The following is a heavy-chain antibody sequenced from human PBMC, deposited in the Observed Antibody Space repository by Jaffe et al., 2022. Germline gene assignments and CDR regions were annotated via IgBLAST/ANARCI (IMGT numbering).Heavy chain of an antibody. CDR2: IYHRGST. CDR3: AGRPYCSSGSCYSSGYYFDC. CDR1: GFSISSGYY. J-gene: IGHJ4*02. D-gene: IGHD2-15*01. V-gene: IGHV4-38-2*01. Sequence: QVQLQESGPRLVKPSETLSLTCAVSGFSISSGYYWGWIRQPPGKGLEWIGSIYHRGSTYYNSSLKSRVTISVDTSKNQFSLNLSSVTAADTAVYYCAGRPYCSSGSCYSSGYYFDCWGQGTLVTVSS.